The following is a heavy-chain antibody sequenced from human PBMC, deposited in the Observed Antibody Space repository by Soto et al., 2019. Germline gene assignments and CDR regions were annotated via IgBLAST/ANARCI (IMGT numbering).Heavy chain of an antibody. CDR1: GYTFTSYG. CDR2: ISAYNGNT. V-gene: IGHV1-18*01. Sequence: ASVKVSCKASGYTFTSYGISWVRQAPGQGLEWMGWISAYNGNTNYAQKLQGRVTMTTDTSTSTAYMELRSLRSDDTAVYYCAREVEPPVTPSHDAFDIWGQGTMVTVSS. J-gene: IGHJ3*02. CDR3: AREVEPPVTPSHDAFDI. D-gene: IGHD4-17*01.